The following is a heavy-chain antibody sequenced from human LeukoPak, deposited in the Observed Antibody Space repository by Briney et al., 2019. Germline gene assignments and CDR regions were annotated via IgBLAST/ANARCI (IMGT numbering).Heavy chain of an antibody. Sequence: GGSLRLSCAASGFTFSSSWMTWVRQTPGKGLEWVANIKQDGSQKYYVDSVKGRFTISRDNAKSSLFLQMNNLRADDTAVYYCVYPGPAYWGQGTLVTVSS. CDR3: VYPGPAY. D-gene: IGHD2-2*01. J-gene: IGHJ4*02. V-gene: IGHV3-7*01. CDR2: IKQDGSQK. CDR1: GFTFSSSW.